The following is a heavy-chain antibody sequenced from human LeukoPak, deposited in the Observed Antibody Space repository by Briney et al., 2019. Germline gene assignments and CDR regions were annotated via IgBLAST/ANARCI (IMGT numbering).Heavy chain of an antibody. CDR3: ARLLGELRYDILIGHFDY. D-gene: IGHD3-9*01. V-gene: IGHV5-51*01. J-gene: IGHJ4*02. Sequence: GESLKISCKGSGYSFINYWIGWVRQMPGKGLEWMGIIYPGDSDARHSPSFQGQVIMSADKSISTAYLQWSSLKASDTAMYYCARLLGELRYDILIGHFDYWGQGTLVTVSS. CDR2: IYPGDSDA. CDR1: GYSFINYW.